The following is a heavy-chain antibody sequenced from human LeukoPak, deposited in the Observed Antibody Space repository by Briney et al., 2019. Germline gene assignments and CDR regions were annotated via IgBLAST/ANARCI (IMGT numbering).Heavy chain of an antibody. CDR3: ARDVTGNDAFDI. CDR1: GGSSSSYY. D-gene: IGHD1-20*01. J-gene: IGHJ3*02. Sequence: SETLSLTCTVSGGSSSSYYWSWIRQPPGKGLEWIGYIYYSGSTNYNPSLKSRVTISVDTSKNQFSLKLSSVTAADTAVYYCARDVTGNDAFDIWGQGTMVTVSS. V-gene: IGHV4-59*01. CDR2: IYYSGST.